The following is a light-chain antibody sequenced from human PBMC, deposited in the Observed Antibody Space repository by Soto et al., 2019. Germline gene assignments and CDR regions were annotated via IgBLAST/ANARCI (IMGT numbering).Light chain of an antibody. J-gene: IGKJ1*01. V-gene: IGKV2-30*01. CDR2: KVS. Sequence: DVVMTQSPLSLPVTLGQPASISCRSSQSLVYSDGNTYLNWFQQRPGQSPRRLIYKVSNRDSGVPDRFSGRGSGTDFTLKISRVEAEDVGVYYCMQGTHWPPSFGQGTK. CDR1: QSLVYSDGNTY. CDR3: MQGTHWPPS.